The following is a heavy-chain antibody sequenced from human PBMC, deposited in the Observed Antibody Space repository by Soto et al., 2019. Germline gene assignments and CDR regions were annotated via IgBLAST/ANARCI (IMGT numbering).Heavy chain of an antibody. D-gene: IGHD3-22*01. CDR2: IKQDGSER. J-gene: IGHJ4*02. CDR1: GFTFNSYW. V-gene: IGHV3-7*01. Sequence: EVQLVESGGGLVQPGGSLRLSCAASGFTFNSYWMSWVRQAPGKGLEWVANIKQDGSERYYVNSVKGRFTISRDNAKNSLYLQMNSLRAEDTAVYYCARRLTYYYDSTGYLDYWGQGTLVTVSS. CDR3: ARRLTYYYDSTGYLDY.